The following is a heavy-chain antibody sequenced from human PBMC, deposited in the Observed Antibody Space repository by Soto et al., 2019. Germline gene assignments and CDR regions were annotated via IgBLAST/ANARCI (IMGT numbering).Heavy chain of an antibody. V-gene: IGHV4-59*01. CDR1: SGSISSYY. Sequence: PSETLSLTCTVSSGSISSYYWSWIRQPPGKGLEWIGYIYYSGSANYNPSLKSRVTISVDTSKNQFSLKLNSVTAADTAVYYCARGSSIRRYVSGSYLNYWGQGTLVTVSS. CDR2: IYYSGSA. J-gene: IGHJ4*02. D-gene: IGHD3-10*01. CDR3: ARGSSIRRYVSGSYLNY.